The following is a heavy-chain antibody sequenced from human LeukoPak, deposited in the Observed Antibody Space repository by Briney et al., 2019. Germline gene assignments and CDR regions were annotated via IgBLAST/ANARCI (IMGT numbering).Heavy chain of an antibody. CDR2: ISSSSSYI. CDR3: ARDARYYDSSGYSDY. Sequence: GGSLRLSCAASGFTFSSYSMNRVRQAPGKGLEWVSSISSSSSYIYYADSVKGRFTISRDNAKNSLYLQMNSLRAEDTAVYYCARDARYYDSSGYSDYWGQGTLVTVSS. J-gene: IGHJ4*02. D-gene: IGHD3-22*01. V-gene: IGHV3-21*01. CDR1: GFTFSSYS.